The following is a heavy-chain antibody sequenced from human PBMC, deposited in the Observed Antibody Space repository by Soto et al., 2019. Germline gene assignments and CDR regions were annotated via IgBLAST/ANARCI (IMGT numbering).Heavy chain of an antibody. Sequence: KPSETLSLTCTVSGGSVSSSFFYWSWVRQPPGQRLEWIGYIYYTGTTNYNPSLASRVAMSVDTSKKQFTLNLRSLTAADTARYYCARQTTSSGWSLFDSWGQGMLVTVSS. D-gene: IGHD6-13*01. J-gene: IGHJ4*02. CDR1: GGSVSSSFFY. CDR2: IYYTGTT. CDR3: ARQTTSSGWSLFDS. V-gene: IGHV4-61*01.